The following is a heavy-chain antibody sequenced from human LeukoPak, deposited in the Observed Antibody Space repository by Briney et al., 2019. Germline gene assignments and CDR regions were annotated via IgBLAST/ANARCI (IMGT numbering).Heavy chain of an antibody. Sequence: GGSLRLSCAASGFTFDDFAMHWVRQAPGKGLEWVSGITWNSVNIAYADSVKGRFTVSRDNAKNSLYLQMNSLRPEDTALYYCVKGYYGSGSLNYNYFDFWGQGTLVTVSS. J-gene: IGHJ4*02. CDR2: ITWNSVNI. D-gene: IGHD3-10*01. CDR1: GFTFDDFA. V-gene: IGHV3-9*01. CDR3: VKGYYGSGSLNYNYFDF.